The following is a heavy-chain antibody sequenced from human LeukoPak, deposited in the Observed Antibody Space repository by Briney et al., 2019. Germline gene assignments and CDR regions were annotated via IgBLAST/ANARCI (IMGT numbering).Heavy chain of an antibody. CDR3: ARESITMIVVVSAPHDAFDI. J-gene: IGHJ3*02. V-gene: IGHV4-59*06. Sequence: SETLSLTCTVSGGSISSYYWSWIRQPPGKGLEWIGYIYYSGSTYYNPSLKSRVTISVDTSKNQFSLKLSSVTAADTAVYYCARESITMIVVVSAPHDAFDIWGQGTMVTVSS. CDR2: IYYSGST. D-gene: IGHD3-22*01. CDR1: GGSISSYY.